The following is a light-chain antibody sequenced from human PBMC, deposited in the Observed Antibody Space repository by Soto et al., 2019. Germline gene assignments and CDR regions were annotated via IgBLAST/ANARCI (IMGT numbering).Light chain of an antibody. CDR3: AAWDDSVFGPV. Sequence: QSALIQPRSASGTPGQRVTISCSGSSSNIGSNRVDWYQQFPGMAPKLLIYSHYERPSGVPDRFSASKSGTSASLAISGLQSGDEADYFCAAWDDSVFGPVFGGGTKLTVL. CDR1: SSNIGSNR. CDR2: SHY. V-gene: IGLV1-44*01. J-gene: IGLJ3*02.